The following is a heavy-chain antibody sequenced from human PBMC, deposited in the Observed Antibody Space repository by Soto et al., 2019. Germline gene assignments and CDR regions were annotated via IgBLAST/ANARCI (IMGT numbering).Heavy chain of an antibody. CDR3: ARAGCSGGSCYPGQYWFDP. CDR1: GYTFTSYG. J-gene: IGHJ5*02. V-gene: IGHV1-18*01. CDR2: ISAYNGNT. Sequence: ASVKVSCKASGYTFTSYGISWVRQAPGQGLEWMGWISAYNGNTNYAQKLQGRVTMTTDTSTSTAYMELRSLRSDDTAVYYCARAGCSGGSCYPGQYWFDPWGQGTLVTVSS. D-gene: IGHD2-15*01.